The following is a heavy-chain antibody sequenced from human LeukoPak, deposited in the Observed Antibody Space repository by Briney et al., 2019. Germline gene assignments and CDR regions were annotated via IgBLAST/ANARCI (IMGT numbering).Heavy chain of an antibody. Sequence: SVKVSCKASGGTFSSYAISWVRQAPGQGLEWMGGIIPIFGTANYAQKFQGRVTITADESTSTAYMELGSLRSEDTAVYYCASRGLVATITFFDYWGQGTLATVSS. D-gene: IGHD5-12*01. V-gene: IGHV1-69*13. CDR1: GGTFSSYA. CDR3: ASRGLVATITFFDY. CDR2: IIPIFGTA. J-gene: IGHJ4*02.